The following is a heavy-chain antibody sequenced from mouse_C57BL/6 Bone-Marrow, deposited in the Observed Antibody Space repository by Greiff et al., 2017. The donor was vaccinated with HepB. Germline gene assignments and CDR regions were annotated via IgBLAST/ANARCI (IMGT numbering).Heavy chain of an antibody. V-gene: IGHV1-64*01. CDR1: GYTFTSYW. CDR3: ARRPCSNWAMDY. J-gene: IGHJ4*01. CDR2: IHPNSGST. Sequence: VQLQQPGAELVKPGASVKLSCKASGYTFTSYWMHWVKQRPGQGLEWIGMIHPNSGSTNYNEKFKSKATLTVDKSSSTAYMQLSSLTSEDSAVYYCARRPCSNWAMDYWGQGTSVTVSS. D-gene: IGHD2-5*01.